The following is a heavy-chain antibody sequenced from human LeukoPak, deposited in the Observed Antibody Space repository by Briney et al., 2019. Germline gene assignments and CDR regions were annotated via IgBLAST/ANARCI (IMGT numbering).Heavy chain of an antibody. CDR1: GGSISSSNW. J-gene: IGHJ3*02. CDR3: SLGGYSSSWGAFDI. D-gene: IGHD6-13*01. V-gene: IGHV4-4*02. Sequence: SGTLSLTCAVSGGSISSSNWWSWVRQPPGRGLEWIGEIYHSGSTNYNASLKSRVTISVDKSKNQFSLKLSSVTAADTAVYYCSLGGYSSSWGAFDIWGQGTMVTVSS. CDR2: IYHSGST.